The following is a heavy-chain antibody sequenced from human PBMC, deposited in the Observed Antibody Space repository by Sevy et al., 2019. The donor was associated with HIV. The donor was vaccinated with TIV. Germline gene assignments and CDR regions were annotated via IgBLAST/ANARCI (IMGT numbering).Heavy chain of an antibody. CDR1: GFTFSDYY. CDR2: LSNSGSDI. CDR3: GREGIVSPDAFDI. Sequence: GGSLRLSCAASGFTFSDYYMTWIRQAPGKGLEWVSYLSNSGSDINYADSVKGGFTISRDNAKNSLYLQMNSRRAEDAAVYYCGREGIVSPDAFDIWGQGTMVTVSS. D-gene: IGHD2-15*01. J-gene: IGHJ3*02. V-gene: IGHV3-11*01.